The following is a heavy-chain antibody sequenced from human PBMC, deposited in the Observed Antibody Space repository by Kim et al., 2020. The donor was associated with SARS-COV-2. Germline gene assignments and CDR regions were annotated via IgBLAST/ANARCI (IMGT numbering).Heavy chain of an antibody. CDR2: INHSGST. D-gene: IGHD5-12*01. CDR3: ARARNLVATSLDY. Sequence: SETLSLTCAVYGGSFSGYYWSWIRQPPGKGLEWIGEINHSGSTNYNPSLKSRVTISVDTSKNQFPLKLSSVTAADTAVYYCARARNLVATSLDYWGQGTLVTVSS. V-gene: IGHV4-34*01. J-gene: IGHJ4*02. CDR1: GGSFSGYY.